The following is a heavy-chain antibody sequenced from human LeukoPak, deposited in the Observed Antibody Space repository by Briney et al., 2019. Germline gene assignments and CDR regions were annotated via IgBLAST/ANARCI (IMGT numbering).Heavy chain of an antibody. J-gene: IGHJ5*02. CDR3: ARGGSPEGEVTMNYWFDP. CDR2: IYYSEST. V-gene: IGHV4-39*07. D-gene: IGHD3-22*01. Sequence: SETLSLTCTVSGGSISSSSYYWGWIRQPPGKGLEWIGGIYYSESTYNNPSLKSQVTISVDTSKNQFSLKLSSVTAAGRAVHFCARGGSPEGEVTMNYWFDPGGQGTVVTVPS. CDR1: GGSISSSSYY.